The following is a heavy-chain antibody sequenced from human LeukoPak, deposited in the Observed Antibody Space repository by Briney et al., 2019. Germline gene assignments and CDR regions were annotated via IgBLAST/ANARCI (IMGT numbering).Heavy chain of an antibody. Sequence: GGSLRLSCVGSTFTFSDYGMHWVRQAPGKGLKWVAFIRYDGTKTYYADSAKGRFTISRDNSKNTLYLEMNSLRAEDTAVFYCAKDGVILAPGIYWYMDVWGRGTTVTVSS. D-gene: IGHD3-16*02. CDR1: TFTFSDYG. J-gene: IGHJ6*03. CDR3: AKDGVILAPGIYWYMDV. CDR2: IRYDGTKT. V-gene: IGHV3-30*02.